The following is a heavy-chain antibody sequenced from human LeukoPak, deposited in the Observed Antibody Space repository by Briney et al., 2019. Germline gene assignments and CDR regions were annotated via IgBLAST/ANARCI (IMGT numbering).Heavy chain of an antibody. V-gene: IGHV3-7*01. J-gene: IGHJ4*02. CDR1: GFTFRSYW. Sequence: PGGSLRLSCAASGFTFRSYWMSWVRQAPGKGLEWVANIKHDGSEQYYVDSVKGRFTLSRDNPKNSLYLQMNSLRAEDTAVYYCAKGRYSGSTYYFDYWGQGTLVLVSS. CDR2: IKHDGSEQ. D-gene: IGHD1-26*01. CDR3: AKGRYSGSTYYFDY.